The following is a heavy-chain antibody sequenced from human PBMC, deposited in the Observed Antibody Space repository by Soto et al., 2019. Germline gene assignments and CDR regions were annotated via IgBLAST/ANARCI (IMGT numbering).Heavy chain of an antibody. V-gene: IGHV4-31*03. CDR3: ARGSGVGAIWFDP. CDR1: GGSISSYY. Sequence: SSTLSLTCTFSGGSISSYYWNWIRQHPGKGLEWIGYIYYSGSTYYNPSLKSRVTISVDTSKNQFSLKLSSVTAADTAVYYCARGSGVGAIWFDPWGQGTLVTVSS. J-gene: IGHJ5*02. D-gene: IGHD1-26*01. CDR2: IYYSGST.